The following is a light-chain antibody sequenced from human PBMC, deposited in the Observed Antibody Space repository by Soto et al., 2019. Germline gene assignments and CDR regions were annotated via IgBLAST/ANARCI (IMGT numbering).Light chain of an antibody. J-gene: IGKJ1*01. V-gene: IGKV3-15*01. Sequence: EIVMTLPPATLAVSAGERAPLSCRASQSVRSSFLAWYQQKPGQAPRLLIHGASTRATGIPARFSGSGSGTEFTLTISSLQSEDFAVYYCQQYNNWPWTFGQGTKVDIK. CDR1: QSVRSSF. CDR2: GAS. CDR3: QQYNNWPWT.